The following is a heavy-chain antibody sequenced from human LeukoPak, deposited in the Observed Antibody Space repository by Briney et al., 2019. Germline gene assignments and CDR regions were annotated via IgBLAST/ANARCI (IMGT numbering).Heavy chain of an antibody. J-gene: IGHJ4*02. V-gene: IGHV3-48*01. CDR1: GFAFRTYA. Sequence: GGSLRLSCVASGFAFRTYAMNWVRQAPGKGLEWLSYISPDSRTILYADSVKGRFTISRDNGKNSVYLEINSLRAEDTAVYFCAREPSDNAYRHIDSWGQGSLVAVSS. CDR3: AREPSDNAYRHIDS. CDR2: ISPDSRTI. D-gene: IGHD5-18*01.